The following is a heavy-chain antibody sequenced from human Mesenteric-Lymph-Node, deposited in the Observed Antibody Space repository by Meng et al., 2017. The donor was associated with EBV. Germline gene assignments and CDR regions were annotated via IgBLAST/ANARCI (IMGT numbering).Heavy chain of an antibody. CDR1: GFSFSSYN. CDR2: ISSSSSYM. V-gene: IGHV3-21*01. Sequence: EVQLVESGGGPVKPGGSLRLSCAASGFSFSSYNMNWLRQAPGKGLEWVSSISSSSSYMYYVDSVKGRFTISRDNAKNSVYLQMNGLRVEDSAVYYCGRGASFLDYWGQGIRVTVSS. J-gene: IGHJ4*02. CDR3: GRGASFLDY.